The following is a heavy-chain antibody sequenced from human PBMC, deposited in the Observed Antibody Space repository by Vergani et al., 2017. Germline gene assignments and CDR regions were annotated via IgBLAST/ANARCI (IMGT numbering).Heavy chain of an antibody. D-gene: IGHD3-10*01. Sequence: QVQLQESGPGLVKPSETLSLTCTVSGGSISSYYWSWIRQPPGKGLEWIGEINHSGSTNYNPSLKSRVTISVDTSKNQFSLKLTSVTAADTAVYYCARVRNYYGSGSLRAFDIWGQGTMVTVSS. CDR2: INHSGST. V-gene: IGHV4-59*12. CDR3: ARVRNYYGSGSLRAFDI. J-gene: IGHJ3*02. CDR1: GGSISSYY.